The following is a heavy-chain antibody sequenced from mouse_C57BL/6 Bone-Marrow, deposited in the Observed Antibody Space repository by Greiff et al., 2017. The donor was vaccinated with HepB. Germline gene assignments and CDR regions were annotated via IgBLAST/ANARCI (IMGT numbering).Heavy chain of an antibody. J-gene: IGHJ2*01. D-gene: IGHD1-2*01. Sequence: QVQLQQSGAELVKPGASVKLSCKASGYTFTSYWMHWVKQRPGQGLEWIGMIHPNSGSTNYNEKFKSKATLTVDKSSSTAYMQLSSLTSEDSAVYYCARPHYYDFDYWGQGTTLTVSS. CDR3: ARPHYYDFDY. V-gene: IGHV1-64*01. CDR2: IHPNSGST. CDR1: GYTFTSYW.